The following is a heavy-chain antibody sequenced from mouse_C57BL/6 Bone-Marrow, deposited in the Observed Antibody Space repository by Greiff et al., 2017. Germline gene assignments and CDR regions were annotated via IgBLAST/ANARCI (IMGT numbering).Heavy chain of an antibody. CDR3: ASGGLRRVYYFDY. D-gene: IGHD2-4*01. J-gene: IGHJ2*01. Sequence: QVQLKQPGAELVKPGASVKLSCKASGYTFTSYWMHWVKQRPGRGLEWIGRIDPNSGGTKYNEKFKSKATLTVDKPSSTAYMQLSSLTSEDSAVYYCASGGLRRVYYFDYWGQGTTLTVSS. CDR1: GYTFTSYW. V-gene: IGHV1-72*01. CDR2: IDPNSGGT.